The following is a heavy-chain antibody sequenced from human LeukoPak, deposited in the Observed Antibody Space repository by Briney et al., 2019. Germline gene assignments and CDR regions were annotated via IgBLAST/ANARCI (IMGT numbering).Heavy chain of an antibody. CDR2: IYTEGTT. J-gene: IGHJ4*02. D-gene: IGHD3-16*01. Sequence: GGSLRLSCAVSGFTVSSNYFSWVRQAPGKGLEWVSVIYTEGTTYYADSVKGRFIISRDNSKNIVYLQMNSLRVEDTAVYYCASEGDWGQGTLVTVSS. V-gene: IGHV3-66*02. CDR3: ASEGD. CDR1: GFTVSSNY.